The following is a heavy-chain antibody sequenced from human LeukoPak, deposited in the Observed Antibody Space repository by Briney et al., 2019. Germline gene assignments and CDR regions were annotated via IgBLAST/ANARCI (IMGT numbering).Heavy chain of an antibody. D-gene: IGHD5-12*01. CDR2: IYSGGST. Sequence: GGSLSLSCAASGFTVSSNYMSWVRQAPGKGLEWVSVIYSGGSTYYADSVKGRFTISRDNSKNTLYLQMNSLRAEDTAVYYCARENRQRGYSGYALDYWGQGTLVTVSS. CDR3: ARENRQRGYSGYALDY. J-gene: IGHJ4*02. CDR1: GFTVSSNY. V-gene: IGHV3-53*01.